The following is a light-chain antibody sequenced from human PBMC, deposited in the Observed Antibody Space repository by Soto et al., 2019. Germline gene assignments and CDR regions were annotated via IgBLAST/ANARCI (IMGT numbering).Light chain of an antibody. CDR1: SSNVGPYNY. J-gene: IGLJ1*01. V-gene: IGLV2-8*01. CDR3: TPHAVNNNFPYV. CDR2: EVT. Sequence: QSVLTQPPSASGSPGQPVTISCTGTSSNVGPYNYVYWYQHRPGTAPKLMIYEVTKRPSGVPDRFSGAKSGNTASLTVSGLQAEDDADYYCTPHAVNNNFPYVFGTGTKLTVL.